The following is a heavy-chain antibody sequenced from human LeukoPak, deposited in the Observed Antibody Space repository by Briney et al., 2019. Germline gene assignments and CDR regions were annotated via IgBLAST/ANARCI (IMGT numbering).Heavy chain of an antibody. CDR3: ARDSPRTGP. Sequence: GGSLRLSCAASGFTFSDVWMNWVRQVPGQGLVWVSHIDGDGRITNYGDSVKGRFTISRDNAKNILYLQMNSLRAEDTAVYYCARDSPRTGPWGQGILVTVSS. J-gene: IGHJ5*02. CDR1: GFTFSDVW. V-gene: IGHV3-74*01. CDR2: IDGDGRIT. D-gene: IGHD1-1*01.